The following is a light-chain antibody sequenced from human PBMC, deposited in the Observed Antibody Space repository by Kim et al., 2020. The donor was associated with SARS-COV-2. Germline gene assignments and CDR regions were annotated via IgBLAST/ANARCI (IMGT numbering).Light chain of an antibody. CDR1: HSVSSSD. J-gene: IGKJ1*01. Sequence: SPGESTTPSWSGSHSVSSSDLARYQQRPGQAPSLLNDGATGGATGITDRVSGSGSGTDFTITSSRLEPLDFAVYQCHEYGSPPLTFGQGTKVDIK. CDR2: GAT. V-gene: IGKV3-20*01. CDR3: HEYGSPPLT.